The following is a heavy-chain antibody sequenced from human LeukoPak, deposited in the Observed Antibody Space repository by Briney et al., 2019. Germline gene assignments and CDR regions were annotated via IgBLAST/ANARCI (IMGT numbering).Heavy chain of an antibody. CDR2: ISAYNGNT. J-gene: IGHJ4*02. D-gene: IGHD6-6*01. CDR1: GYTFTSYG. Sequence: GVSVKVSCKASGYTFTSYGISWVRQAPGQGLEWMGWISAYNGNTNYAQKLQGRVTMTTDTSTSTAYMELRSLRSDDTAVYYCAVSSSSHPNDYWGQGTLVTVSS. V-gene: IGHV1-18*01. CDR3: AVSSSSHPNDY.